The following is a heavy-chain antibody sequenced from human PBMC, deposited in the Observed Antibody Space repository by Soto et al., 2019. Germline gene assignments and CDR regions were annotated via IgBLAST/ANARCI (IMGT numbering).Heavy chain of an antibody. D-gene: IGHD2-2*01. Sequence: EVQLVESGGGLVQPGGSLRLSCAASGFTFSSYWMHWVRQALGKGLVWVSRINPDGSTTSYADSVKGRFTISRDNAKNTLYLQMNSLRAEDTAVYRCARVSVSSYQFDYWGQGTLVTVSS. CDR3: ARVSVSSYQFDY. CDR1: GFTFSSYW. V-gene: IGHV3-74*01. J-gene: IGHJ4*02. CDR2: INPDGSTT.